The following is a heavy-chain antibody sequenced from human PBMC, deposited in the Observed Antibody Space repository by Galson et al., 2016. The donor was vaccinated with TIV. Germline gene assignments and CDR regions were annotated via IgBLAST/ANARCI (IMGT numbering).Heavy chain of an antibody. D-gene: IGHD3-3*01. J-gene: IGHJ4*02. V-gene: IGHV2-70*04. CDR2: IDWDDDK. Sequence: IRQPPGKALEWLARIDWDDDKFYNSSLKTRLTISKDISRNQVVLTMTNMDPVDTATYYCARAPISIFGLATSYYFDYWGQGTLVTVSS. CDR3: ARAPISIFGLATSYYFDY.